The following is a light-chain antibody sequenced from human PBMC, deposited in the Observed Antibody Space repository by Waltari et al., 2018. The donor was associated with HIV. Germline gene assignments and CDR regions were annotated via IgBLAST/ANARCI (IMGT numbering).Light chain of an antibody. J-gene: IGKJ4*01. CDR1: QSLSIY. CDR3: QERTNWVS. Sequence: EVVFTQSLVTLSLSPGERATLSCRASQSLSIYLAWYQQKPGQPPKLLIYDASKRATGIPARFSGSGSGTDFTLTISSLEPEDFAVYYCQERTNWVSFGGGTRVEIK. CDR2: DAS. V-gene: IGKV3-11*01.